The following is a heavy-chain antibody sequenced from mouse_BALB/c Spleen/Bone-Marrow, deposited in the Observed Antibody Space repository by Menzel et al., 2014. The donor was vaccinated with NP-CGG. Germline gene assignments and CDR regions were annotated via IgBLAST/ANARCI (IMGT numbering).Heavy chain of an antibody. J-gene: IGHJ4*01. CDR2: VYPGRGSI. D-gene: IGHD1-3*01. Sequence: LQQPGSELVRPGASVKLSCKASGYTFTNYWIHWVKQRPGQGLEWIGNVYPGRGSINSDEKFKTKATLTVDTSSSTAYMHLNSPTSEDSAVYYCARRLRGYYAMDYWGQGTSVTVSS. CDR3: ARRLRGYYAMDY. V-gene: IGHV1S22*01. CDR1: GYTFTNYW.